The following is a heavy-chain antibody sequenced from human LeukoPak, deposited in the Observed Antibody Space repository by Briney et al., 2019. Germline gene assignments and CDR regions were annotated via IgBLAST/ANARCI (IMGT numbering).Heavy chain of an antibody. Sequence: SETLSLTCTVSGGSISSYYWSWIRQPPGKGLEWIGYIYYSGSTYYNPSLKSRVTISVAMSKNQFSLRLSSVTAADTAVYYCARLSGYSYGYIAYWGQGTLVTVSS. V-gene: IGHV4-59*08. CDR2: IYYSGST. CDR3: ARLSGYSYGYIAY. CDR1: GGSISSYY. D-gene: IGHD5-18*01. J-gene: IGHJ4*02.